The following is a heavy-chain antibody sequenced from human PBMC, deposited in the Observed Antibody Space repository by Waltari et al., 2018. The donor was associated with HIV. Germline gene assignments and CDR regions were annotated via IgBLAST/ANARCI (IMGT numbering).Heavy chain of an antibody. J-gene: IGHJ3*02. CDR3: ARENTMTYYDALDI. D-gene: IGHD4-17*01. V-gene: IGHV3-74*01. Sequence: EVQLVESGGGLVQTGGSLRLSCAASGLTFRSYWMHWVRQAPGKGLGWVSCISSDASTTNYADSVKGRLTIARDNAKNTLYLQMNSLRADDTAVYYCARENTMTYYDALDIWGQGTMVTVSS. CDR1: GLTFRSYW. CDR2: ISSDASTT.